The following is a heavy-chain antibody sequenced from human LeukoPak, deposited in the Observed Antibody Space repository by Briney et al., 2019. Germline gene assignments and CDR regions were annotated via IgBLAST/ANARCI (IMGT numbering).Heavy chain of an antibody. D-gene: IGHD3-22*01. V-gene: IGHV3-30*18. CDR1: GFTFSTYG. J-gene: IGHJ5*02. CDR2: ISYDGSNK. Sequence: GGSLRLSCAASGFTFSTYGMHWVRQAPGKGLEWVAVISYDGSNKYYADSVKGRFTISRDNSKNTLYLQMNSLRAEDTAVYYCAKDMISWGQGTLVTVSS. CDR3: AKDMIS.